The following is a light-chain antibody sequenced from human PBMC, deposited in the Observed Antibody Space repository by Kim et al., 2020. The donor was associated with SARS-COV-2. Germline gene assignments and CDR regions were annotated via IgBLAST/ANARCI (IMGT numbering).Light chain of an antibody. J-gene: IGKJ1*01. CDR2: KSS. CDR3: QQYNSYSGT. Sequence: DVQMTQSPSTLSASVGDRVTITCRASQSSSSWLAWYQQKPGKAPRLLMYKSSSLQSGVPSRFSGSGSGTEFTLTISSLQPDDFATYYCQQYNSYSGTFGQGTKVDIK. CDR1: QSSSSW. V-gene: IGKV1-5*03.